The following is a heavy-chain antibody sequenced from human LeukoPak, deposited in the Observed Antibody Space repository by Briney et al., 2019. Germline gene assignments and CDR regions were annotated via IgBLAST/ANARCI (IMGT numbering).Heavy chain of an antibody. V-gene: IGHV3-23*01. CDR3: ATPLLRYFDGLFDY. Sequence: GGSLRLSCAASGFTVSRNYMSWVREAPGKGLEWVLAISGSGGSTYYADSVKGRFTISRDNSKNTLYLQMNSLRAEDTAVYYCATPLLRYFDGLFDYWGQGTLVTVSS. D-gene: IGHD3-9*01. J-gene: IGHJ4*02. CDR2: ISGSGGST. CDR1: GFTVSRNY.